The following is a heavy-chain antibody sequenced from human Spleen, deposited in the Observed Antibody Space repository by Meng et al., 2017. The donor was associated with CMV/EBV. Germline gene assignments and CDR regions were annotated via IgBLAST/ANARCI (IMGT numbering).Heavy chain of an antibody. CDR1: GVSISSSTYY. D-gene: IGHD2-2*01. CDR2: IYYGGSN. J-gene: IGHJ4*02. V-gene: IGHV4-39*01. CDR3: ARLYVLVPDVL. Sequence: SETLSLTCTVSGVSISSSTYYWGWIRQPPGKGLENIGFIYYGGSNYYNPSLTSRLTISVDTSKNQFSLRLSSVTAADTAVYYCARLYVLVPDVLWGQGTLVTVSS.